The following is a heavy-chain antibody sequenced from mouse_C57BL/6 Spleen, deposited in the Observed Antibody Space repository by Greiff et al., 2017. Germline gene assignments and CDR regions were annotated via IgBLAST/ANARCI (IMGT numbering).Heavy chain of an antibody. CDR3: ARRISYYGSSSYYVDY. Sequence: QVQLQQSGPELVKPGASVKISCKASGYAFSSSWMNWVKQRPGKGLEWIGRIYPGDGDTNYNGKFKGKATLTADKSSSTAYMQLSSLTSEDSAVYCWARRISYYGSSSYYVDYWGQGTTLTVSS. D-gene: IGHD1-1*01. J-gene: IGHJ2*01. V-gene: IGHV1-82*01. CDR1: GYAFSSSW. CDR2: IYPGDGDT.